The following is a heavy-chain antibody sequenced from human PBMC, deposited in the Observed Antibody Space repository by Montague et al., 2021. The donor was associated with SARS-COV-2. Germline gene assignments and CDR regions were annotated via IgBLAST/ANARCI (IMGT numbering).Heavy chain of an antibody. D-gene: IGHD5/OR15-5a*01. V-gene: IGHV2-5*01. J-gene: IGHJ4*02. Sequence: LALVKPTQTLTLTCTFSGFSLISDGVGVGWIRQPPGKALEWLALIFWNDDKRYNSSLKNRLTVTKDTSKNQVVLTMTNMDPLDTGTYYCAHSLLVSSKCDFDSWGQGTLVTVAS. CDR3: AHSLLVSSKCDFDS. CDR1: GFSLISDGVG. CDR2: IFWNDDK.